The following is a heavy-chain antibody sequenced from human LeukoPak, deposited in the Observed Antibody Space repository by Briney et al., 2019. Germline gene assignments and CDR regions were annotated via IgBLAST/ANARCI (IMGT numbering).Heavy chain of an antibody. CDR1: GYTFTSYD. D-gene: IGHD3-22*01. V-gene: IGHV1-8*01. Sequence: ASVKVSCKASGYTFTSYDINWVRQATGQGLEWMGWMNPNSGNTGYAQKFQGRVTMTRNTSISTAYMELSSLRSEDTAVYYCARDTLDSSGTDYWGQGTLVTVSS. J-gene: IGHJ4*02. CDR2: MNPNSGNT. CDR3: ARDTLDSSGTDY.